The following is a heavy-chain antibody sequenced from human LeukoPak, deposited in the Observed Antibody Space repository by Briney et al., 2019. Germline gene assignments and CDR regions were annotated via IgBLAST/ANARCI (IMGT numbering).Heavy chain of an antibody. V-gene: IGHV5-51*03. CDR1: GYSFASYW. CDR3: ARRMTTVPYFHY. CDR2: IFPGDSDT. J-gene: IGHJ4*02. Sequence: GGSLTISCTCSGYSFASYWIGWVRQMPGKGLEWMGIIFPGDSDTRYSPSFQGQITISADKSISPAYLQWNSLKASDTAMYYCARRMTTVPYFHYWGQGTLVTVSS. D-gene: IGHD4-17*01.